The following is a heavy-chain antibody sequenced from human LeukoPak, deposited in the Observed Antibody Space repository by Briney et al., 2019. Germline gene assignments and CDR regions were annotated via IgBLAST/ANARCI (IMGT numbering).Heavy chain of an antibody. Sequence: GGSLRLSCAASGFTFDDYAMHWVRQAPGKGLEWVSGISWNSGSIGYADSVKGRFTISRDNAKNSLYLQMNSLRAEDTALYYCAKDHLNYDILTGYDYWGQGTLVTVSS. V-gene: IGHV3-9*01. J-gene: IGHJ4*02. CDR3: AKDHLNYDILTGYDY. CDR1: GFTFDDYA. D-gene: IGHD3-9*01. CDR2: ISWNSGSI.